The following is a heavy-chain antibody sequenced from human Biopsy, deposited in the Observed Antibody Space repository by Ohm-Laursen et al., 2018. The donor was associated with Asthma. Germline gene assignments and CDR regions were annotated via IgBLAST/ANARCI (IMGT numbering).Heavy chain of an antibody. CDR1: GFTFGSYG. CDR2: IWFDGSNK. Sequence: LSLTCASSGFTFGSYGLHWVRQAPGKGLEWVADIWFDGSNKHYADSVKGRFTISRDNSKNTLYLQMNSLRAEDTALYYCGRERSYMVDYWGQGTLVIVSS. J-gene: IGHJ4*02. V-gene: IGHV3-33*01. CDR3: GRERSYMVDY. D-gene: IGHD3-10*01.